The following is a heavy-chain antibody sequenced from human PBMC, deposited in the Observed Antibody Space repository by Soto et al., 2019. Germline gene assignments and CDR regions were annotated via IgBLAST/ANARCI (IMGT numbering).Heavy chain of an antibody. CDR1: GFTVSSNY. V-gene: IGHV3-53*01. D-gene: IGHD3-22*01. J-gene: IGHJ4*02. Sequence: GGSLRLSCAASGFTVSSNYMSWVRQAPGKGLEWVSVIYSGGSTYYADSVKGRFTISRDNSKNTLYLQMNSLRAEDTAVYYCAGSDYYDSSTSFFFDSWGQGTLVTVSS. CDR2: IYSGGST. CDR3: AGSDYYDSSTSFFFDS.